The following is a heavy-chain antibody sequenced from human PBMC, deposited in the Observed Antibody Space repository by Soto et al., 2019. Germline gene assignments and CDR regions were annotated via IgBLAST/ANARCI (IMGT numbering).Heavy chain of an antibody. V-gene: IGHV3-15*01. D-gene: IGHD3-22*01. CDR1: GFTFSNAW. CDR2: IKSKTDGGTT. Sequence: GGSLRLSCAASGFTFSNAWMSWVRQAPGKGLEWVGRIKSKTDGGTTDYAAPVKGRFTISRDDSKNTLYLQMNSLKTEDTAVYYCTTDWTYYYDSSGYPDAFDIWGQGTMVTVSS. J-gene: IGHJ3*02. CDR3: TTDWTYYYDSSGYPDAFDI.